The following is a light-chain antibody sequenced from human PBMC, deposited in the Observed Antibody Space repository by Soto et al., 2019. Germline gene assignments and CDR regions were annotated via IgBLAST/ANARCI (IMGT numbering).Light chain of an antibody. CDR3: SSYTSSSHVV. CDR2: DVS. J-gene: IGLJ2*01. V-gene: IGLV2-14*01. CDR1: SSDVGGYNY. Sequence: QSALTQPASVSGSPGQSITISCTGTSSDVGGYNYVSWYQQHPGKAPKLMSYDVSNRPSGVSNRFSGSKSGNTASLTISGLQAEDEADYYCSSYTSSSHVVFGGGTKLTVL.